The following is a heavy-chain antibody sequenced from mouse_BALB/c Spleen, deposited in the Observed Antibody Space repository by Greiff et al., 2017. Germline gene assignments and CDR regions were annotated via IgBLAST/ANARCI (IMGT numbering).Heavy chain of an antibody. CDR3: ARQAMDYAMDY. J-gene: IGHJ4*01. Sequence: EVKLVESGGGLVKPGGSLKLSCAASGFTFSSYAMSWVRQTPEKRLEWVATISSGGSYTYYPDSVKGRFTISRDNAKNTLYLQMSSLRSEDTAMYYCARQAMDYAMDYWGQGTSVTVSS. V-gene: IGHV5-9-3*01. CDR2: ISSGGSYT. CDR1: GFTFSSYA. D-gene: IGHD1-1*02.